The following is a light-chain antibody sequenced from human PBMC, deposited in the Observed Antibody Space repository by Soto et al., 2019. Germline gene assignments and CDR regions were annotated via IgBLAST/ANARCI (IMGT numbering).Light chain of an antibody. CDR1: QSLLHSNGYNY. J-gene: IGKJ1*01. Sequence: DIVMTQSPLSLPVTPGEPASISCRSSQSLLHSNGYNYLDFYLQNPGQSPQLLIYFGSNRSSGVPDRFSGSGSVTVFTLEISRVEGEGVGVYFWMEALKTTRRFSHGTKV. CDR3: MEALKTTRR. CDR2: FGS. V-gene: IGKV2-28*01.